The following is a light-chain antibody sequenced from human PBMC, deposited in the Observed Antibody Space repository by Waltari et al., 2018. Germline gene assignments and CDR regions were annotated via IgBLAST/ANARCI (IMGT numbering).Light chain of an antibody. CDR3: HSRDSSSTRF. V-gene: IGLV3-19*01. Sequence: SSELTQDPTVSVALGQTVRITCQGDSRRRYYQSWYQQRPGQAPILVFYGQSSRPSGIPDRFSGSISGNTASLTITGAQAEDEADYYCHSRDSSSTRFFGGGTRLTV. CDR2: GQS. J-gene: IGLJ2*01. CDR1: SRRRYY.